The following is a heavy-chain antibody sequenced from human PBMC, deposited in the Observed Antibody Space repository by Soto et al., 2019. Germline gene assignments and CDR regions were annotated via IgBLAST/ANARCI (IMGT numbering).Heavy chain of an antibody. CDR1: GFTFDDYA. D-gene: IGHD2-2*01. Sequence: EVQLVESGGGLVQPGRSLRLSCAASGFTFDDYAMHWVRQAPGKGLEWVSGISWNSGSIGYADAVKGRFTISRDNAKNSLYLQMNSLRAEDTALYYCAKDALPTTVVVPAAMGGAFDIWGQGTMVTVSS. V-gene: IGHV3-9*01. CDR2: ISWNSGSI. J-gene: IGHJ3*02. CDR3: AKDALPTTVVVPAAMGGAFDI.